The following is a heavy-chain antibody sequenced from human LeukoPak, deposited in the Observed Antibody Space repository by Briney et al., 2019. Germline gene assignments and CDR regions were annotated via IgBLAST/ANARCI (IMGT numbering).Heavy chain of an antibody. Sequence: ASVKVSCKASGGTFSSYAISWVRQAPGQGLEWMGRIIPILGIANYAQKFQGRVTITADKSTSTAYMELSSLRSEDTAVYYCAQRTTYYYDSSGYFDYWGQGTLVTVSS. CDR1: GGTFSSYA. CDR3: AQRTTYYYDSSGYFDY. CDR2: IIPILGIA. J-gene: IGHJ4*02. D-gene: IGHD3-22*01. V-gene: IGHV1-69*04.